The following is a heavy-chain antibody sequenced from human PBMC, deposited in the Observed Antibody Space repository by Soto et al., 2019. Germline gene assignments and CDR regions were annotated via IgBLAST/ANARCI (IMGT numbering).Heavy chain of an antibody. V-gene: IGHV4-59*01. Sequence: QVQLQESGPGLVKPSETLSLTCTVYGGSISSYYWSWIRQPPGKGLEWIGYIYYSGSTNYNPSLKSRVTISVDTSKNQFSLKLSSVTAADTAVYYCARYSGSYQDFAYWGQGTLVTVSS. J-gene: IGHJ4*02. CDR3: ARYSGSYQDFAY. CDR2: IYYSGST. D-gene: IGHD1-26*01. CDR1: GGSISSYY.